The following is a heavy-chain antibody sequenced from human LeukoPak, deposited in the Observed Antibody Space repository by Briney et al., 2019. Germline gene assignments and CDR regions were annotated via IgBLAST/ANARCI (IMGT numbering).Heavy chain of an antibody. J-gene: IGHJ5*02. CDR3: ARGGEHNWIYGGGWFDP. Sequence: ASVKVSCKASGYTFIKYDINWVRQAAGQGPEWMGWVNPNTGNTGFAQAFQGRVSITTSDSENTVYMELRSLRSDDTAVYYCARGGEHNWIYGGGWFDPWGQGTLVTVSS. D-gene: IGHD1-7*01. V-gene: IGHV1-8*03. CDR2: VNPNTGNT. CDR1: GYTFIKYD.